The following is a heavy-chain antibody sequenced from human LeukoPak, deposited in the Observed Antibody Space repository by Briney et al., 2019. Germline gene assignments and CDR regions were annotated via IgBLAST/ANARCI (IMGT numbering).Heavy chain of an antibody. CDR1: GFTFSNYS. D-gene: IGHD3-10*01. Sequence: GGSLRLSCAASGFTFSNYSMSWVRQAPGKGLEWVSSISSSRSYIFYADSVKGRFTISRDNAKNSLYLQMNSLRAEDTAVYYCARGNLWFGELVYWGQGTLVTVSS. V-gene: IGHV3-21*01. J-gene: IGHJ4*02. CDR3: ARGNLWFGELVY. CDR2: ISSSRSYI.